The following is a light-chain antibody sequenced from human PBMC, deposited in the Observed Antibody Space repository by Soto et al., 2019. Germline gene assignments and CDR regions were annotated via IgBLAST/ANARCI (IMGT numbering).Light chain of an antibody. CDR3: QQYNDYPWT. CDR1: QSISSW. CDR2: KAS. Sequence: DIQMTQSPSTLSASVGDRVTITCRASQSISSWLAWYQQKPGKAPKLLIYKASSLESGVPSRFSGSGSGTELTLTISSPQPDDFATYYCQQYNDYPWTFGQGTKVEIK. J-gene: IGKJ1*01. V-gene: IGKV1-5*03.